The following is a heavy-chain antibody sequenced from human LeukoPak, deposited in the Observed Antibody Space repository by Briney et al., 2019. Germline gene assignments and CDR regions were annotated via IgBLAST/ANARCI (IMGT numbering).Heavy chain of an antibody. D-gene: IGHD3-3*01. V-gene: IGHV1-69*04. J-gene: IGHJ4*02. CDR3: ARDLEN. Sequence: XVXXXXGQGLEWMGRIIPILGIANYAQKFQGRVTITADKSTSTAYMELSSLRSEDTAVYYCARDLENWGQGTLVTVSS. CDR2: IIPILGIA.